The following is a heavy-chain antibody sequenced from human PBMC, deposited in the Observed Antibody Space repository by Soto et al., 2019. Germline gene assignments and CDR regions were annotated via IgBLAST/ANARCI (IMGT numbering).Heavy chain of an antibody. CDR2: ISRSSSNI. CDR1: GFSFSNYT. CDR3: ARDLKVAASNSYFYYGMDV. V-gene: IGHV3-21*01. J-gene: IGHJ6*02. D-gene: IGHD6-19*01. Sequence: PGGSLRLSCAASGFSFSNYTMNWVRQAPGKGLDWLSSISRSSSNIFYADSVKSRFTVSRDNANNLLYLQINSLSAEDTAIYYCARDLKVAASNSYFYYGMDVWGQGTTVTVSS.